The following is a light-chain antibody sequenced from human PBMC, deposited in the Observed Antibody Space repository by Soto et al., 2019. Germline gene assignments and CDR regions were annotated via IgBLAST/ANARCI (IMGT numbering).Light chain of an antibody. CDR3: AAWDDSLNGPV. CDR2: DDN. V-gene: IGLV1-51*01. J-gene: IGLJ2*01. Sequence: QSVLTQPPPVSAAPGQKVTISCSGSSSNIGGNSVSWYQQLPGTAPKLLIYDDNKRPSGIPDRFSGSKSGTSASLAIDGLQSDDEADYYCAAWDDSLNGPVFGGGTK. CDR1: SSNIGGNS.